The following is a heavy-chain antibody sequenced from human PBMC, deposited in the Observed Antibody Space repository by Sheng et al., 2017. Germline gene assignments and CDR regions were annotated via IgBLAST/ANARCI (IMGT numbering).Heavy chain of an antibody. J-gene: IGHJ4*02. CDR2: INSDGSST. CDR1: W. D-gene: IGHD3-3*01. V-gene: IGHV3-74*01. Sequence: WMHWVRQAPGKGLVWVSRINSDGSSTSYADSVKGRFTISRDNAKNTLYLQMNSLRAEDTAVYYCARGMYYDFWSGYYAPFDYWGQGTLVTVSS. CDR3: ARGMYYDFWSGYYAPFDY.